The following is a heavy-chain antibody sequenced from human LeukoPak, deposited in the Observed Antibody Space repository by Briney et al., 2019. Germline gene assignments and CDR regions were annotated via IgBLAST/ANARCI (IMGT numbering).Heavy chain of an antibody. CDR2: MNPNSGNT. CDR3: ARGPRGSYYVRGYFQH. V-gene: IGHV1-8*02. CDR1: GYTFTSYY. J-gene: IGHJ1*01. Sequence: ASVKVSCKASGYTFTSYYMHWVRQAPGQGLEWMGWMNPNSGNTGYARKFQGRVTMTRNTSISTAYMELSSLRSEDTAVYYCARGPRGSYYVRGYFQHWGQGTLVTVSS. D-gene: IGHD1-26*01.